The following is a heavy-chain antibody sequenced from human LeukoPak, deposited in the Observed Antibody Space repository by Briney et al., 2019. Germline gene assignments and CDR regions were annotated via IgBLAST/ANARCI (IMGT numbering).Heavy chain of an antibody. CDR1: GGSISSYY. CDR3: ARGKYQLQFPLVFQRNLAWFDP. Sequence: SETLSLTCTVSGGSISSYYWSWIRQPPGKGLEWIGEINHSGSTNYNPSLKSRVTISVDTSKNQFSLKLSSVTAADTAVYYCARGKYQLQFPLVFQRNLAWFDPWGQGTLVTVSS. J-gene: IGHJ5*02. V-gene: IGHV4-34*01. D-gene: IGHD2-2*01. CDR2: INHSGST.